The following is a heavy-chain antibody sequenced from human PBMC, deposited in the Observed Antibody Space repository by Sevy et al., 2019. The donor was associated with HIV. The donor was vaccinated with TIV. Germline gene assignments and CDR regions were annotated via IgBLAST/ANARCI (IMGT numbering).Heavy chain of an antibody. Sequence: ATVKVSCKVSGYTLTELSMHWVRQAPGKGLEWMGTFDPEDDEKIYAQKFQGRVTMTEDTSTDTAYMELSRLRSEDTAVYYCATTKDYNDTNCYPFDSWGQGTLVTVSS. V-gene: IGHV1-24*01. CDR1: GYTLTELS. CDR2: FDPEDDEK. D-gene: IGHD3-22*01. J-gene: IGHJ4*02. CDR3: ATTKDYNDTNCYPFDS.